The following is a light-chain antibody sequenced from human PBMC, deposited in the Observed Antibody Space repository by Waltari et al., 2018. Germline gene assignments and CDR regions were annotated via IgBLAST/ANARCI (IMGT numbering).Light chain of an antibody. J-gene: IGKJ4*01. CDR3: QQRSNWPLT. Sequence: DTVLTQSPTTLSLSPGERATLSCRASQSVRNFLAWYQQKPGQAPRLLIYDTSNRATGIPAMFSGSGFGTDFTLTISSLEPEDFAVYYCQQRSNWPLTFGGGTKVEIK. V-gene: IGKV3-11*01. CDR1: QSVRNF. CDR2: DTS.